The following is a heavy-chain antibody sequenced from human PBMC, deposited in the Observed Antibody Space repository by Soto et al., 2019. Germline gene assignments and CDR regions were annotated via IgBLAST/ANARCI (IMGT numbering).Heavy chain of an antibody. J-gene: IGHJ5*02. CDR2: GSHSGST. V-gene: IGHV4-34*01. CDR3: AKGGHYYASGRLSITNWFGP. D-gene: IGHD3-10*01. CDR1: GGSLSGYY. Sequence: QEQLHQWGAGLLKPSETLSLTCTVHGGSLSGYYWTWIRQSPGKRLEWIGEGSHSGSTNYNPSLQSRVTISVDTSENQISLNLTSVTAADSAVYYCAKGGHYYASGRLSITNWFGPWGQGTLVTVSS.